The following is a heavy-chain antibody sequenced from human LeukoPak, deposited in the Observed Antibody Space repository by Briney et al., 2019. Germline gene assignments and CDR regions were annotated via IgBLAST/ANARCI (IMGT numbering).Heavy chain of an antibody. Sequence: GGSLRLSCAASGFTFSSYAMSWVRQAPGKGLEWVSGISGSGGSTYYADSVKGRFTISRDNSKKTLYLQMNSLRAADTAIYYCAKAQWYHYGSGTHWDYWGQGTLVTVSS. CDR1: GFTFSSYA. V-gene: IGHV3-23*01. D-gene: IGHD3-10*01. CDR3: AKAQWYHYGSGTHWDY. J-gene: IGHJ4*02. CDR2: ISGSGGST.